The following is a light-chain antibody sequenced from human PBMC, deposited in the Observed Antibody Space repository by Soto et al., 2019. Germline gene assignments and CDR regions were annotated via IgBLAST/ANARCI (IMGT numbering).Light chain of an antibody. CDR1: ESVSSN. V-gene: IGKV3-15*01. J-gene: IGKJ1*01. Sequence: VMTQSPASLSVSPWERATLSCRASESVSSNLAWYQQKPGQGPRLLIYGASTRATGIPARFSGSGSGTEFTLTINSLQSEDFAVYYCQQYNNWPWTFGQGTKVEIK. CDR2: GAS. CDR3: QQYNNWPWT.